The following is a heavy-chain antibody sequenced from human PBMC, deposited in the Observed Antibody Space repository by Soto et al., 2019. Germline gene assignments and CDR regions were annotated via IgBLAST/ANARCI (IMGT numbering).Heavy chain of an antibody. J-gene: IGHJ4*02. CDR1: GYTFTSYD. CDR2: MNPNSGNT. Sequence: ASVKVSCKASGYTFTSYDINWVRQATGQGLEWMGWMNPNSGNTGYAQKFQGRVTMTRNTSISTAYMELSSLRSEDTAVYYCALSLNGDYVRTQDYWGQGTLVTVSS. CDR3: ALSLNGDYVRTQDY. D-gene: IGHD4-17*01. V-gene: IGHV1-8*01.